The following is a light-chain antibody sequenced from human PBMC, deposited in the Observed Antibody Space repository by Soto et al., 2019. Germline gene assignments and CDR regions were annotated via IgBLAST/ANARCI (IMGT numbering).Light chain of an antibody. CDR2: DAS. V-gene: IGKV3-11*01. J-gene: IGKJ1*01. CDR1: QTVSRN. CDR3: QQRSNWT. Sequence: EIVLTQSPATLSLSPGERATLSCRASQTVSRNLAWYQQRPGQAPRLLIYDASNRATGIPARFSGSGSGTDFTLTISSLEPEDFAVYYCQQRSNWTFGQGTKVDIK.